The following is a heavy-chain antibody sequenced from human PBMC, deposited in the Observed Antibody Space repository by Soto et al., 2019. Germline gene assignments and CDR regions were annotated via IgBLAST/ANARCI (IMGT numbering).Heavy chain of an antibody. J-gene: IGHJ4*02. CDR1: GYTFTSYD. Sequence: ASVKVSSKASGYTFTSYDIYWVRQATGQGLEWMGWMNPFSGNAVYAQKFQDRVTMSRDTSINTAYMEMSGLRSEHTGVYYGTRGQGNYWGQGSLFTVSS. V-gene: IGHV1-8*01. CDR2: MNPFSGNA. CDR3: TRGQGNY.